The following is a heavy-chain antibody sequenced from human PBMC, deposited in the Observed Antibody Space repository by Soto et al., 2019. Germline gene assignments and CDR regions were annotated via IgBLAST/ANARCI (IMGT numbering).Heavy chain of an antibody. CDR2: VNPSGGHT. CDR1: GDTFTDYY. Sequence: QVQLMQSGAEVKKPGASVKVSCKASGDTFTDYYIHWVRQAPGQGLEWMGTVNPSGGHTTYAQHFLGRGTXTXXXAXXTHYMELSGLTSAATAVYYCARGGHVVVVPAALDYWGQGTLVTVSS. V-gene: IGHV1-46*01. J-gene: IGHJ4*02. D-gene: IGHD2-21*02. CDR3: ARGGHVVVVPAALDY.